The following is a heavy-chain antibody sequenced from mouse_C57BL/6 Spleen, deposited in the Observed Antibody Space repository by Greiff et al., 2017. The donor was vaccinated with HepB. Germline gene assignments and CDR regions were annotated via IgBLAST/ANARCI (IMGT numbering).Heavy chain of an antibody. J-gene: IGHJ3*01. CDR2: IDPSDSYT. CDR1: GYTFTSYW. CDR3: ARTYYGNSTSF. V-gene: IGHV1-59*01. Sequence: QVQLQQPGAELVRPGTSVKLSCKASGYTFTSYWMHWVKQRPGQGLEWIGVIDPSDSYTNYNQKFKGKATLTVDTSSSTAYMQLSSLTSEDSAVYYCARTYYGNSTSFWGQGTLVTVSA. D-gene: IGHD2-10*01.